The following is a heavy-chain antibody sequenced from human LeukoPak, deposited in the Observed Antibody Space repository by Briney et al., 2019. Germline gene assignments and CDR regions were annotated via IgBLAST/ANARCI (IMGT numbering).Heavy chain of an antibody. Sequence: GGSLRLSCAASGFTFASCSMNWVRQAPGKGLEWVSSISGDSTYIYNAGSVKGRFTISRDNAQASLYLQMISLRADDTAVYYCARVSGRLERQSDLDYWGQGTLVIVSS. CDR2: ISGDSTYI. D-gene: IGHD1-1*01. V-gene: IGHV3-21*01. CDR3: ARVSGRLERQSDLDY. J-gene: IGHJ4*02. CDR1: GFTFASCS.